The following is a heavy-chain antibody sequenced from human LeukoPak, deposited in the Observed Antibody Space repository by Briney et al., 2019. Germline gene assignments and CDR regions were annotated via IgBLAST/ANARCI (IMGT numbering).Heavy chain of an antibody. CDR2: MNPNSGNT. CDR3: ARASDYYGSGSLFDY. J-gene: IGHJ4*02. CDR1: GGTFSSYA. Sequence: APVKVSCKASGGTFSSYAISWVRQATGQGLEWMGWMNPNSGNTGYAQKFQGRVTMTRNTSISTAYMELSSLRSEDTAVYYCARASDYYGSGSLFDYWGQGTLVTVSS. V-gene: IGHV1-8*02. D-gene: IGHD3-10*01.